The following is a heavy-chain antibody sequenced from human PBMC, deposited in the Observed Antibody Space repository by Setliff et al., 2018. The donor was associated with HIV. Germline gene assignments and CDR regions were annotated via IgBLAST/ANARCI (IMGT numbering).Heavy chain of an antibody. Sequence: SQTLSLTCAISGDSVSSNSAAWNWIRQSPSRGLEWLGRPYYRSKWYNDYAGSVKSRITINPDTSKNQFSLQLNSVTPEDTAVYYCARTRGLGYYDSSGNAFDIWGQGTMVTVSS. CDR1: GDSVSSNSAA. J-gene: IGHJ3*02. CDR2: PYYRSKWYN. V-gene: IGHV6-1*01. CDR3: ARTRGLGYYDSSGNAFDI. D-gene: IGHD3-22*01.